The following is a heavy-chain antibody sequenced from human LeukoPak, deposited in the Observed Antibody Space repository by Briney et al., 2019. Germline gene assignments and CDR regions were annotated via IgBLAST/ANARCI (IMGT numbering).Heavy chain of an antibody. CDR1: GFTFSSYA. CDR2: ISYDGSNK. V-gene: IGHV3-30-3*01. CDR3: ARFEVITRSLNP. J-gene: IGHJ5*02. D-gene: IGHD3-22*01. Sequence: GGSLGLSCAASGFTFSSYAMHWVRQAPGKGLEWVAVISYDGSNKYYADSVKGRFTISRDNSKNTLYLQMNSLRAEDTAVYYCARFEVITRSLNPWGQGTLVTVSS.